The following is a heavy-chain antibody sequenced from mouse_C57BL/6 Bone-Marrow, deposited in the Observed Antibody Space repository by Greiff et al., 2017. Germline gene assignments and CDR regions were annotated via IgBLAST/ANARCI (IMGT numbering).Heavy chain of an antibody. Sequence: VQLQESGPELVKPGASVKISCKASGYAFSSSWMNWVKQRPGKGLEWIGRIYPGDGDTNYNGKFKGKATLTADKSSSTAYMQLSSLTSEDSAVYFCAGGTGRLDYWGQGTTLTVSS. CDR3: AGGTGRLDY. J-gene: IGHJ2*01. V-gene: IGHV1-82*01. D-gene: IGHD4-1*01. CDR2: IYPGDGDT. CDR1: GYAFSSSW.